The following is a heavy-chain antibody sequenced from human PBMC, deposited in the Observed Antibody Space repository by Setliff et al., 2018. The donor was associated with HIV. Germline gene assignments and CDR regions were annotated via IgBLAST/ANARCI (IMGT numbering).Heavy chain of an antibody. CDR2: VHDSGSA. Sequence: SETLSLTCTVSGGSISNYSWGWIRQPPGEGLQYIGFVHDSGSANYNPSLTSRVTISIHTSENRFPLALNSVTAADTAVYFCARLEGWNSNACGWGAYFDCWGQGTLVTVSS. J-gene: IGHJ4*01. V-gene: IGHV4-59*08. CDR1: GGSISNYS. CDR3: ARLEGWNSNACGWGAYFDC. D-gene: IGHD3-16*01.